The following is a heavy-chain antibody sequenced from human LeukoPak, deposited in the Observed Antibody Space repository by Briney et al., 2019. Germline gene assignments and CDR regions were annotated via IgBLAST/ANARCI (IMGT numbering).Heavy chain of an antibody. CDR2: ISSSSSTI. D-gene: IGHD4-11*01. J-gene: IGHJ4*02. CDR3: ARTPGPTVTTSHN. V-gene: IGHV3-48*01. Sequence: PGGSLRLSCAASGFTFSSYSMNWVRQAPGKGLEWVSYISSSSSTIYYADSVKGRFTISRDNAKNSLYLQMNSLRAEDTAVYYCARTPGPTVTTSHNWGQGTLVTVSS. CDR1: GFTFSSYS.